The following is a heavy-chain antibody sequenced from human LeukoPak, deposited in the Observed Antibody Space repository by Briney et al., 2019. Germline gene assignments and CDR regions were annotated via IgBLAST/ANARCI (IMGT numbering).Heavy chain of an antibody. CDR1: GFTFSSYA. D-gene: IGHD2-2*01. CDR3: ARDSREYAGGFDY. J-gene: IGHJ4*02. Sequence: GGSLRLSCAASGFTFSSYAMHWVRQAPGKGLEWVAVISYDGSNKYYADSVKGRFTISRDNSKNSLYLQMNSLRAEDTAVYYCARDSREYAGGFDYWGQGTLVTVSS. CDR2: ISYDGSNK. V-gene: IGHV3-30-3*01.